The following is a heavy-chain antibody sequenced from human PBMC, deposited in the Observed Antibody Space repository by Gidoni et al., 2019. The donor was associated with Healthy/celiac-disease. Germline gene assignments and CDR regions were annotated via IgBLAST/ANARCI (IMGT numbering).Heavy chain of an antibody. Sequence: QVQLVQSGAEVKKPGASVKVSCKASGYTFTSYGISWVRQAPGQGLEWMGWISAYNVNTNYAQKLQGRVTMTTDTSTSTAYMELRSLRSDDTAVYYCARDSDIVVVPAARYYYGMDVWGQGTTVTVSS. CDR3: ARDSDIVVVPAARYYYGMDV. V-gene: IGHV1-18*01. CDR2: ISAYNVNT. CDR1: GYTFTSYG. J-gene: IGHJ6*02. D-gene: IGHD2-2*01.